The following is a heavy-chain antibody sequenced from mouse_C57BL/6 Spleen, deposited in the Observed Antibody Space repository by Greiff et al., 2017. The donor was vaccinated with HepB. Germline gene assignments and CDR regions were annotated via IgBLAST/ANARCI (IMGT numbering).Heavy chain of an antibody. CDR1: GFTFSDYY. D-gene: IGHD2-3*01. Sequence: EVQLVESEGGLVQPGSSMKLSCTASGFTFSDYYMAWVRQVPEKGLEWVANINYDDSSTYYLDSLKSRFIISRDNAKHILYLQMSSLKSEDTATYYCARDYGYYQNFDYWGQGTTLTVSS. V-gene: IGHV5-16*01. J-gene: IGHJ2*01. CDR2: INYDDSST. CDR3: ARDYGYYQNFDY.